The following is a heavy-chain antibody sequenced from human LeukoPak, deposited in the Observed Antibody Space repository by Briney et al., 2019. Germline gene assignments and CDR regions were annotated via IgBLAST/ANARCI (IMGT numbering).Heavy chain of an antibody. CDR1: GFTFSNAW. CDR3: TTELDVRPNHY. J-gene: IGHJ4*02. CDR2: IKRKSDGGTT. D-gene: IGHD1-14*01. Sequence: GGSLRLSCAASGFTFSNAWMSWVRQAPGKGLEWDGRIKRKSDGGTTDYAAPVKGRFTISRDDSKNTLYLQMNSLKSEDTAVYYCTTELDVRPNHYWGQGTLVTVSS. V-gene: IGHV3-15*01.